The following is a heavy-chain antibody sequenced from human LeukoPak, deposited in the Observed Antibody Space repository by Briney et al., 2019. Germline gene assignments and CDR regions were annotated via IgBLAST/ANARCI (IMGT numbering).Heavy chain of an antibody. V-gene: IGHV3-23*01. D-gene: IGHD2-15*01. Sequence: GGSLRLSCVASGFIFSTHAMSWVRLAPGRGLEWVSTISDSGGSTYYTESVKGRFTISRDNSMSTLSLQMKSLRVEDTALYYCARGYCSGGSCTWGLFDSWGQGTQVTVSS. J-gene: IGHJ4*02. CDR1: GFIFSTHA. CDR2: ISDSGGST. CDR3: ARGYCSGGSCTWGLFDS.